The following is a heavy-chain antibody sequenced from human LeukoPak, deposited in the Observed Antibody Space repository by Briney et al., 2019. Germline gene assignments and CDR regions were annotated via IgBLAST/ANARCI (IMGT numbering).Heavy chain of an antibody. V-gene: IGHV1-46*01. CDR2: INPDGTAT. J-gene: IGHJ4*02. CDR1: GYSFSTHW. Sequence: ASVKVSCKASGYSFSTHWMHWVRQAPGQGFEWMAIINPDGTATSHSQKFQGRLSMTRDPSTSTVYLELSRLTSEDTAIYYCTTAGDLDFDYWGKVSLVAV. D-gene: IGHD7-27*01. CDR3: TTAGDLDFDY.